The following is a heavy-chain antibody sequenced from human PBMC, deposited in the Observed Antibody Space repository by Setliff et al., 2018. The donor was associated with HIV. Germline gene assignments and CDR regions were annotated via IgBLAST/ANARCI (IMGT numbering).Heavy chain of an antibody. J-gene: IGHJ4*02. CDR3: ARVRLYSSALDY. V-gene: IGHV3-66*01. CDR2: IYSDGST. D-gene: IGHD3-22*01. Sequence: GGSLRLSCAASGFTVSSYYMSWVSQAPRKGLEWVSTIYSDGSTYHADSVKGRFTLSRDTSKNPLSLQMNSLRPADTAVFYCARVRLYSSALDYWGQGTLVTVSS. CDR1: GFTVSSYY.